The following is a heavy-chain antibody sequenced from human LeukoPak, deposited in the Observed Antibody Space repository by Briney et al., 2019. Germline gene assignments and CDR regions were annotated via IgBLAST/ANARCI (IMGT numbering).Heavy chain of an antibody. J-gene: IGHJ4*02. CDR3: ARNAGTTNY. V-gene: IGHV3-74*01. CDR1: GFTFSNYM. CDR2: IKSDGITI. D-gene: IGHD1-1*01. Sequence: GGSLRLSCAASGFTFSNYMMHWVRQAPGKGLVWVSRIKSDGITITYADSVKGRFTISRDNAKNTLYLQMNSLRAEDTAVYYCARNAGTTNYWGQGTLVTVSS.